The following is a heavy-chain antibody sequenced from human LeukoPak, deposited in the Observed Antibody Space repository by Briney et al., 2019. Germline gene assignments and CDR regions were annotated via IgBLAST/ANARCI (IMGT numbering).Heavy chain of an antibody. V-gene: IGHV3-30*02. Sequence: PRGSLRLSCAASGFTFSSYGMHWVRQAPGKGLEWVAFIRYDGSNKYYADSVKGRFTISRDNSKNTLYLQMNSLRAEDTAVYYCAKDRGSSWANYYFDYWGQGTLVTVSS. CDR2: IRYDGSNK. J-gene: IGHJ4*02. CDR3: AKDRGSSWANYYFDY. D-gene: IGHD6-13*01. CDR1: GFTFSSYG.